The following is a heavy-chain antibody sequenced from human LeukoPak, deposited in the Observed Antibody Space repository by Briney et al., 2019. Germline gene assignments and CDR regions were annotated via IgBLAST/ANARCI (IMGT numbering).Heavy chain of an antibody. V-gene: IGHV1-2*02. J-gene: IGHJ4*02. CDR1: EYTFTGNY. Sequence: ASVKVSCKASEYTFTGNYMHWVRQAPGQGLEWMGWINPNSGGTNYAQKFQGRVTMTRDTSISTAYMELSRLRSDDTAVYYCARGGDTAMEPFDYWGQGTLVTVSS. D-gene: IGHD5-18*01. CDR3: ARGGDTAMEPFDY. CDR2: INPNSGGT.